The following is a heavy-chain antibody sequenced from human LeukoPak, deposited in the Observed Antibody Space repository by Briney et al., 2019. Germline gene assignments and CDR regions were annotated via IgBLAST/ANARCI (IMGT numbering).Heavy chain of an antibody. CDR3: ARDTAYSSSLSYYYYYGMDV. V-gene: IGHV3-48*03. CDR2: ISSSGSTI. D-gene: IGHD6-13*01. J-gene: IGHJ6*02. Sequence: QPGGSLRLSCAASGFTFSSYEMNWVRQAPGKGLEWVSYISSSGSTIYYADSVKGRFTISRDNAKNSLYLQMNSLRADDTAIYYCARDTAYSSSLSYYYYYGMDVWGQGTTVTVSS. CDR1: GFTFSSYE.